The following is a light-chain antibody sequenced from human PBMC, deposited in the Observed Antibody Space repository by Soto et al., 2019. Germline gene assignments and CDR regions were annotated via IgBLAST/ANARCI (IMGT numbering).Light chain of an antibody. Sequence: DIEITQFPSTLSASVGDRVTITCRASQSISSWLAWYQQKPGKAPKVLIFDASSLESGVPSRFSGSGSATEFTLTISSLQPDDFATYYCQKYSTYPWKFGQGTKVDIK. CDR2: DAS. J-gene: IGKJ1*01. CDR1: QSISSW. CDR3: QKYSTYPWK. V-gene: IGKV1-5*01.